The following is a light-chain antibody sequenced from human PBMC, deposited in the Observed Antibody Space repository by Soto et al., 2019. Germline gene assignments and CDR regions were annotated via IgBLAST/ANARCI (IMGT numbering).Light chain of an antibody. Sequence: AIQMTQSPSSLSASVGDRVTITCRASQGSRNDVGWYQQKPGKAPKLLIYAVSSLQSGVPARCSDSGSSTDFILTISSLQPEDFATYYCLQDYSFPLTFGGGTKVEI. J-gene: IGKJ4*01. V-gene: IGKV1-6*01. CDR3: LQDYSFPLT. CDR2: AVS. CDR1: QGSRND.